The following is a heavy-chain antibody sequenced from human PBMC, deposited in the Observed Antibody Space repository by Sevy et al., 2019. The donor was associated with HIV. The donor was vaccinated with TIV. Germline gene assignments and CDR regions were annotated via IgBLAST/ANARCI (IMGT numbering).Heavy chain of an antibody. CDR2: PLIAGRT. V-gene: IGHV3-66*02. CDR3: ARETKAVAFSWYYYYMDV. Sequence: GGSLRLSCAASGFTINTNYMTWVRRSPGKGLEWVSRPLIAGRTYDADSVKGRFAISSDNSRNTVFLQMNSLRLEDTGVYYCARETKAVAFSWYYYYMDVWGKGTTVTVSS. J-gene: IGHJ6*03. D-gene: IGHD6-19*01. CDR1: GFTINTNY.